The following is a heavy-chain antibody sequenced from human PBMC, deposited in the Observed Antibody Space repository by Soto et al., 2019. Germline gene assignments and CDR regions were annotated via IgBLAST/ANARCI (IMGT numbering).Heavy chain of an antibody. CDR1: GFTFSSYA. J-gene: IGHJ4*02. Sequence: GGSLRLSCAASGFTFSSYAMSWVRQAPGKGLEWVSAISGSGGSTYYADSVKGRFTISRDNSKNTLYLQMNSLRAEDTAVYYCAKDKGSSGSQYYFDYWGQGTLVTVSS. CDR2: ISGSGGST. V-gene: IGHV3-23*01. D-gene: IGHD6-19*01. CDR3: AKDKGSSGSQYYFDY.